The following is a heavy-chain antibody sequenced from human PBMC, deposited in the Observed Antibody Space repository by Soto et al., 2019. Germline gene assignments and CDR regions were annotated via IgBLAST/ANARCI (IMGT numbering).Heavy chain of an antibody. CDR3: ARGGVEHPKATVTNWFDP. D-gene: IGHD4-4*01. CDR2: INHSGNT. J-gene: IGHJ5*02. V-gene: IGHV4-34*01. Sequence: SETLSLTCAVYGGSFSGLYWSWIRQPPGKGLEWIGEINHSGNTNYNPSLKSRVTISVDTSKNQFSLKLTSVTAADTAVYYCARGGVEHPKATVTNWFDPWGQGTLVTVSS. CDR1: GGSFSGLY.